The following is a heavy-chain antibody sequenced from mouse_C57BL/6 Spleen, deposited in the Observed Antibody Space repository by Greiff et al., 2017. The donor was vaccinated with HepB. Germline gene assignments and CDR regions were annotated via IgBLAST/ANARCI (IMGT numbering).Heavy chain of an antibody. CDR1: GFTFSDYG. J-gene: IGHJ1*03. CDR3: AREDDYGSSHWYFDV. D-gene: IGHD1-1*01. V-gene: IGHV5-17*01. Sequence: EVHLVESGGGLVKPGGSLKLSCAASGFTFSDYGMHWVRQAPEKGLEWVAYISSGSSTIYYADTVKGRFTISRDNAKNTLFLQMTSLRSEDTAMYYCAREDDYGSSHWYFDVWGTGTTVTVSS. CDR2: ISSGSSTI.